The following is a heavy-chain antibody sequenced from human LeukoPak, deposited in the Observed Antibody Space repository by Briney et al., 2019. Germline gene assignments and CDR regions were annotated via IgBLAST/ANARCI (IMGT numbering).Heavy chain of an antibody. Sequence: GESLQIPCEGSGYSFTSSWIGWVRQLPGKGLEWMGIIYPGDSDIRYSPSFQGQVTISADKSITTAYLQWSSLKASDTAIYYCARGLYCSGGSCRFDYWGQGTLVTVSS. CDR1: GYSFTSSW. CDR2: IYPGDSDI. J-gene: IGHJ4*02. D-gene: IGHD2-15*01. V-gene: IGHV5-51*01. CDR3: ARGLYCSGGSCRFDY.